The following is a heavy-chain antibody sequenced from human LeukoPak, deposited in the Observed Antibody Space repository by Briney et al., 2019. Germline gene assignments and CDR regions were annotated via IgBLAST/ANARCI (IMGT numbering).Heavy chain of an antibody. J-gene: IGHJ5*02. CDR3: ARGQLERSYWFDP. D-gene: IGHD1-1*01. V-gene: IGHV4-59*12. CDR1: GGSISSYY. Sequence: PSETLSLTCTVSGGSISSYYWSWIRQPPGKGLEWIGYIYYSGSTNYNPSLKSRVTISVDTSKNQFSLKLNSVTAADTAVYYCARGQLERSYWFDPWGQGTLVTVSS. CDR2: IYYSGST.